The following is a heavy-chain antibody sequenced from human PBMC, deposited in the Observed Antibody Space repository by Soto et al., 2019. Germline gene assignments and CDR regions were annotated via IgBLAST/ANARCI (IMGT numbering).Heavy chain of an antibody. V-gene: IGHV4-39*02. D-gene: IGHD1-20*01. CDR1: GGSISSSSYY. CDR3: ARDGHNNVPLDG. Sequence: SETLSLTCTVSGGSISSSSYYWVWIRQSPGKGLEWIGSIYYDGSTYYKPSLKSRVTISVDTSKNQFSLKVSSATAADTAVYYCARDGHNNVPLDGWGHATRVTVAS. CDR2: IYYDGST. J-gene: IGHJ4*01.